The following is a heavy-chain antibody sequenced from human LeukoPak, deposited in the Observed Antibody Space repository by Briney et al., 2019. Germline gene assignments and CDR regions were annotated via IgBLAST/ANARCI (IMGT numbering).Heavy chain of an antibody. J-gene: IGHJ4*02. CDR2: ISSSSSTI. CDR1: GFTFSSYS. D-gene: IGHD2/OR15-2a*01. V-gene: IGHV3-48*04. CDR3: ADGTTPDY. Sequence: GGSLRLSCAASGFTFSSYSMNWVRQAPGKGLEWVSYISSSSSTIYYADSVKGRFTISRDNAKNSLYLQMNSLRPEDTAVYYCADGTTPDYWGQGTLVTVSS.